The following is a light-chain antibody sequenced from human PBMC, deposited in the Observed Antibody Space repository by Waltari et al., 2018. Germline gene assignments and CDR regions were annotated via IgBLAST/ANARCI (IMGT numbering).Light chain of an antibody. V-gene: IGLV2-14*01. CDR3: CSFTAATTWV. J-gene: IGLJ3*02. Sequence: QSALSQPAAVSGSPGQSITISCTGTSGDIGDSIYVSWYQQHPGKVPKLLISDVSNRPSGVSDRFSGSKSHNTASLTISGLQTEDEADYYCCSFTAATTWVFGGGTKLTVL. CDR1: SGDIGDSIY. CDR2: DVS.